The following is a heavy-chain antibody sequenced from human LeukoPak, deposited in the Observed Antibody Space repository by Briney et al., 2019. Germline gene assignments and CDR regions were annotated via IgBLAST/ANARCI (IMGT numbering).Heavy chain of an antibody. J-gene: IGHJ6*02. CDR1: GYTFTSYG. CDR3: ARDRKDCSGGSCQFYYYFYGMDV. V-gene: IGHV1-18*01. CDR2: ISGYNGNT. Sequence: ASVKVSCKASGYTFTSYGISWVRQAPGQGLEWMGWISGYNGNTNYAQRVQGRVSMTTDTSTSTAYMELRSLRSDDTAVYYCARDRKDCSGGSCQFYYYFYGMDVWGQGTTVTVSS. D-gene: IGHD2-15*01.